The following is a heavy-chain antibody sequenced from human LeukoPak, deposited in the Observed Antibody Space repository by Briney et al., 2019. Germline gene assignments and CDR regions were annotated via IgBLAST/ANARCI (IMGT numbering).Heavy chain of an antibody. D-gene: IGHD6-13*01. V-gene: IGHV3-21*01. CDR2: ISSSSSYI. CDR1: GFTFSSYS. CDR3: AREIAAGSYDY. J-gene: IGHJ4*02. Sequence: GGSLRLSCAASGFTFSSYSMKWVRQAPGEALEWVSSISSSSSYIYYADSVKGRFTISRDNAKNSLYLQMNSLRAEDTAVYYCAREIAAGSYDYWGQGTLVTVSS.